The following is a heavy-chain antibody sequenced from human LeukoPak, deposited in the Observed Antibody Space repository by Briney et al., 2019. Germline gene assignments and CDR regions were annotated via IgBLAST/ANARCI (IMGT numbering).Heavy chain of an antibody. CDR2: IYYSGST. Sequence: SDTLSLTCTVSGGSISSYYWSWIRQPPGKGLEWIGYIYYSGSTNYNPSLKSRVTISVDTSKNQFSLKLSSVTAADTAVYYCARDTLHGYRPYYYYGMDVWGQGTTVTVSS. V-gene: IGHV4-59*01. J-gene: IGHJ6*02. CDR1: GGSISSYY. CDR3: ARDTLHGYRPYYYYGMDV. D-gene: IGHD3-16*02.